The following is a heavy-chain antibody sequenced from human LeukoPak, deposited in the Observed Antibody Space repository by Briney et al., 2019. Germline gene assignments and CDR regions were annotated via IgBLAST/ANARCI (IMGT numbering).Heavy chain of an antibody. J-gene: IGHJ4*02. D-gene: IGHD3-3*01. V-gene: IGHV1-8*03. CDR3: ARGHRFGVVNSDY. CDR2: MNPNSGNT. Sequence: ASVKVSCKASGYTFTSYDINWVRQATGQGLEWMGWMNPNSGNTGYAQNFQGRVTITRNTSISTAYMELSSLRSEDTAVYYCARGHRFGVVNSDYWGQGTLVTVSS. CDR1: GYTFTSYD.